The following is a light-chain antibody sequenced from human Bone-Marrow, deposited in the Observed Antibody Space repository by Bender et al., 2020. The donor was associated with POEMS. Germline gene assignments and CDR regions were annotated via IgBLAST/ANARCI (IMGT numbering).Light chain of an antibody. V-gene: IGLV1-44*01. J-gene: IGLJ3*02. CDR2: NYN. CDR3: ATWDVSLSGVV. Sequence: SVLTQPPSTSGAPGQRVAISCSGSGSNIGSNTVNWYQQVPGSAPKLLVYNYNSRPSGVPDRFSASRSGTSASLAISGLRSEDEATYYCATWDVSLSGVVFGGGTMLTVL. CDR1: GSNIGSNT.